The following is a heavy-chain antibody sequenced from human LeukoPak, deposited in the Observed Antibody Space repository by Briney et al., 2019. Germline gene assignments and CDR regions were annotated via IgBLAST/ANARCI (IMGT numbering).Heavy chain of an antibody. D-gene: IGHD2-15*01. CDR3: AKRPLRYSGSYFDY. V-gene: IGHV3-23*01. CDR2: ISGSGGST. Sequence: GGSLRLSCAASGFTFSSYAMSWVRQAPGKGLEWVSDISGSGGSTYYADSVRGRFIISRDNSKNTLYLQMNSLRAEDTAVYYCAKRPLRYSGSYFDYWGQGTLVTVSS. CDR1: GFTFSSYA. J-gene: IGHJ4*02.